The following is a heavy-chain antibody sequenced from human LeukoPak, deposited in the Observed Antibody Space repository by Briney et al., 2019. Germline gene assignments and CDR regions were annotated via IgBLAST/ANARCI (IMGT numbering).Heavy chain of an antibody. CDR1: GYTFTSYY. D-gene: IGHD4-17*01. J-gene: IGHJ3*02. CDR2: INPSGGST. V-gene: IGHV1-46*01. CDR3: ARTYDYGDQLPTGAFDI. Sequence: ASVTVSCKASGYTFTSYYMHWVRQAPGQGLEWMGIINPSGGSTSYAQKFQGRVTMTRDTSTSTVYMELSSLRSEDTAVYYCARTYDYGDQLPTGAFDIWGQGTMVTVSS.